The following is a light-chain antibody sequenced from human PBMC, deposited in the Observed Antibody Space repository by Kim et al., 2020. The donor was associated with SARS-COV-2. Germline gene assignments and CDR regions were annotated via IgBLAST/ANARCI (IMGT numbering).Light chain of an antibody. CDR3: SSHTTSSTYV. CDR2: DVR. J-gene: IGLJ1*01. Sequence: GQSITSACTGTISDVGYYNSVSWYQHHPGKAPKLIMYDVRERASGVSNRFSGSQSGNTASLTISALRAEDEADYYCSSHTTSSTYVFGSGTQLTVL. V-gene: IGLV2-14*03. CDR1: ISDVGYYNS.